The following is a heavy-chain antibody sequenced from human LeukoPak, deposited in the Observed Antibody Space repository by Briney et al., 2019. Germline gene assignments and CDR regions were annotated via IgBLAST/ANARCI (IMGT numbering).Heavy chain of an antibody. D-gene: IGHD3/OR15-3a*01. CDR3: GTTRDDTCFNMILDH. CDR2: ISGGGATT. J-gene: IGHJ4*02. Sequence: PGGSLRLSCATSGFTFSTYAMNWLRLAPGKGLEWVSVISGGGATTYYADSVKGRFTISRDNSKNTLFLVMNSLRDEDTAVYYCGTTRDDTCFNMILDHWGQGTLVTVSS. CDR1: GFTFSTYA. V-gene: IGHV3-23*01.